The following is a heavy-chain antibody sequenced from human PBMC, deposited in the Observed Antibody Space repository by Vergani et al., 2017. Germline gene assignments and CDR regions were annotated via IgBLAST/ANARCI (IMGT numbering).Heavy chain of an antibody. J-gene: IGHJ6*03. CDR2: ISSSSSYI. CDR3: ARCAYYDFWSQNYYYYYMDV. Sequence: EVQLLESGGGLVQPGGSLRLSCAASGFTFSSYAMSWVRQAPGKGLEWVSSISSSSSYIYYADSVKGRFTISRDNAKNSLYLQMNSLRAEDTAVYYCARCAYYDFWSQNYYYYYMDVWGKGTTVTVSS. D-gene: IGHD3-3*01. CDR1: GFTFSSYA. V-gene: IGHV3-21*01.